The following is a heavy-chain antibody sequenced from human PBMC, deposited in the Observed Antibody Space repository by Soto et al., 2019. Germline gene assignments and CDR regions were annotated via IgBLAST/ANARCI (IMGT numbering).Heavy chain of an antibody. CDR1: GFTFDDYA. CDR2: VSWNSGST. J-gene: IGHJ6*03. Sequence: EVQLVESGGALVQPGRSLRLSCAASGFTFDDYAMHWVRQAPGKGLGWVSGVSWNSGSTGYAASVKGRFTISRDNAKNSLYLQMNSLRAENTALYYCATTLRTYYYYMAVGGKGTTVTVSS. CDR3: ATTLRTYYYYMAV. V-gene: IGHV3-9*01.